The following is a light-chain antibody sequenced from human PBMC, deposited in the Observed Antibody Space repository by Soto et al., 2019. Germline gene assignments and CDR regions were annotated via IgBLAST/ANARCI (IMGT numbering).Light chain of an antibody. CDR3: QQYADWPPLT. V-gene: IGKV3-15*01. J-gene: IGKJ4*01. CDR2: GAS. Sequence: EIVMTQSPATLSVSPGDRATLSCRASQCVSSNLAWYQQKPGQATRLVIYGASTRATAIPARFSGSGSGTEFTLTISSLQSEDFAVYYCQQYADWPPLTFGGGTKVEIK. CDR1: QCVSSN.